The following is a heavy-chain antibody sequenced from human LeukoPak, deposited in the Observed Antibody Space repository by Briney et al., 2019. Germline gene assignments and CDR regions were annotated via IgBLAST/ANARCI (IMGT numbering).Heavy chain of an antibody. J-gene: IGHJ4*02. CDR2: IYRSGAT. CDR3: VRGDQAFFSY. V-gene: IGHV3-53*01. CDR1: GFTVSGNY. D-gene: IGHD2-2*01. Sequence: PGGSLRLSCAASGFTVSGNYMSWVRLAPGKGLEWISTIYRSGATYYTDSVKGRFTISRDNSKDTLYLQMNSLRVDDTAVYYCVRGDQAFFSYWGQGTLVIVSS.